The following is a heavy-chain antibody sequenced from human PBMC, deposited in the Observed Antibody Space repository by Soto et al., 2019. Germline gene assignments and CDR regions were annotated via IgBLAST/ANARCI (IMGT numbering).Heavy chain of an antibody. V-gene: IGHV4-59*08. J-gene: IGHJ4*02. Sequence: PSETLSLTCTASGGSITSYWWSWIRQPPGKGLEWIGYVSYSGSPNYNPSLKSRVTISVDTSKSQYSLRLSSVTAADTALYYCARHNPKDKWNYDEWGQGTLVTVSS. CDR1: GGSITSYW. CDR2: VSYSGSP. CDR3: ARHNPKDKWNYDE. D-gene: IGHD2-15*01.